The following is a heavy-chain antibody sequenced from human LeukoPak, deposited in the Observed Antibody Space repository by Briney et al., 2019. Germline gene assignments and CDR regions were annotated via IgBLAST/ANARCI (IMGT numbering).Heavy chain of an antibody. CDR2: ISAYNGNT. J-gene: IGHJ4*02. CDR1: GYTFTSYG. Sequence: GASVKVSCKASGYTFTSYGISWLRQPPGQGVEGMGWISAYNGNTNYAQKLQGRVTMTTDTSTSTAYMELRSLRSDDTAVYYCARDRTITVVRGVITKMVYWGQGTLVTVSS. D-gene: IGHD3-10*01. V-gene: IGHV1-18*01. CDR3: ARDRTITVVRGVITKMVY.